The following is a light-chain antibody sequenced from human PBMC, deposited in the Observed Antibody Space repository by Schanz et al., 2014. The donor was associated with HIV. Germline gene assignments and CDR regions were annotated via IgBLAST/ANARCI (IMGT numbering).Light chain of an antibody. CDR1: QSVGIY. CDR3: QQRSHWPPFT. V-gene: IGKV3-11*01. J-gene: IGKJ2*01. Sequence: EIVLTQSPGTLSLSPGERATLPCRASQSVGIYLPPSQQNPGQAPRLLIYGVSNRATGIPARFSGSGSGTDFTLTISSLEPEDFAVYYCQQRSHWPPFTFGQGTKLEIK. CDR2: GVS.